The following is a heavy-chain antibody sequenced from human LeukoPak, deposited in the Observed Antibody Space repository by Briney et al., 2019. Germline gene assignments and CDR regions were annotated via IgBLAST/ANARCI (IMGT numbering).Heavy chain of an antibody. D-gene: IGHD3-22*01. CDR3: ARRAYYDTSGYYPASGYFDL. CDR2: IYSNGIT. J-gene: IGHJ2*01. Sequence: SETLSLTCTVSGGSIFSYYFNWIRQPPGKGLEWIGYIYSNGITNYNPSLSSGGTISIATSKNQFSLRLRSVTAADTTADYCARRAYYDTSGYYPASGYFDLWGRGTLVTVSS. CDR1: GGSIFSYY. V-gene: IGHV4-4*08.